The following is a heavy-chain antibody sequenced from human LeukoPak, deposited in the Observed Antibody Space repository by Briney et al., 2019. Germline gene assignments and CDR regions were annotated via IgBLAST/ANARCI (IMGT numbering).Heavy chain of an antibody. V-gene: IGHV4-38-2*02. CDR1: GYSISSGYY. D-gene: IGHD6-13*01. CDR2: ISHSGIP. J-gene: IGHJ4*02. CDR3: TSLYSGSWYLGDY. Sequence: PSETLSLTCIVSGYSISSGYYWGWIRQPPGKGLEWIATISHSGIPYYSPSLRSRVTISLDASKNQFSLKLTSVTAADTAVYYCTSLYSGSWYLGDYWGQGALVTVSS.